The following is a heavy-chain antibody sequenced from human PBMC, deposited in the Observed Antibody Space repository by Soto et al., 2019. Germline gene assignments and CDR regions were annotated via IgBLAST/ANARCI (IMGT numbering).Heavy chain of an antibody. V-gene: IGHV2-5*02. CDR3: AHYVSTSPAGWFDP. Sequence: QITLKESGPTLVKPTQTLTLTCTFSGLSLSTSGEAVGWIRQPPGKALEWLALIYWDDDKRYNPTLKTRLTITKETSKNKVVLTLTNMDPGDTATYYCAHYVSTSPAGWFDPWGQGILVTVSS. CDR2: IYWDDDK. J-gene: IGHJ5*02. CDR1: GLSLSTSGEA. D-gene: IGHD3-10*02.